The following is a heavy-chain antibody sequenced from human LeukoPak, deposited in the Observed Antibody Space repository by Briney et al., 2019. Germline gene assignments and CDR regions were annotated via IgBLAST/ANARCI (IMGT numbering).Heavy chain of an antibody. CDR3: ARVSTYYDFWSGYRFDYYFDY. Sequence: ASVKVSCKASGYTFTSYGISWVRQAPGQGLEWMGWISAYNGNTNYAQKPQGRVTMTTDTSTSTAYMELRSLRSDDTAVYYCARVSTYYDFWSGYRFDYYFDYWGQGTLVTVSS. J-gene: IGHJ4*02. V-gene: IGHV1-18*01. CDR2: ISAYNGNT. CDR1: GYTFTSYG. D-gene: IGHD3-3*01.